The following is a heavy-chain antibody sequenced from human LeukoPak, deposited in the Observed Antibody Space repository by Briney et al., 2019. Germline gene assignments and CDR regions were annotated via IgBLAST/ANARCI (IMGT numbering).Heavy chain of an antibody. V-gene: IGHV1-2*02. CDR2: INPNSGGT. CDR3: ARTTGAITMVRGVIITRGNWFDP. J-gene: IGHJ5*02. D-gene: IGHD3-10*01. Sequence: ASVKVSCKASGYTFTGYYMHWVRQAPGQGLEWMGWINPNSGGTNYAHKFQGRVTMTRDTSISTAYMELSRLRSDDTAVYYCARTTGAITMVRGVIITRGNWFDPWGQGTLVTVSS. CDR1: GYTFTGYY.